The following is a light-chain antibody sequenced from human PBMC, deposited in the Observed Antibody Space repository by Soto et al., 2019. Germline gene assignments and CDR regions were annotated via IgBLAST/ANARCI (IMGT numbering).Light chain of an antibody. J-gene: IGKJ3*01. V-gene: IGKV3-15*01. CDR1: QSISTN. CDR2: GAS. CDR3: QQYEKWPLT. Sequence: EIVMTQSPATLSVSPGERASLSCRASQSISTNLAWYQQKPGQAPRLLIYGASTRATGIPARFSGSGSGTEFTLTISSPQSEDFAVYYCQQYEKWPLTFGPGT.